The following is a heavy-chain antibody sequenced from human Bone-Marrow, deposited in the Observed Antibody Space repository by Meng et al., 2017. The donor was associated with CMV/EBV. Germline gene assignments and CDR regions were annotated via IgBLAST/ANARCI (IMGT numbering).Heavy chain of an antibody. D-gene: IGHD3-16*02. J-gene: IGHJ4*02. V-gene: IGHV4-39*07. Sequence: GSLRLSCSVSGGSISSSSYYRGWIRQPPGKGLAWIGSIYSSGSTYYNPSLKVRVTISVDTSKNQFSLKLSSGTAADRAGYYCAREEEDYIWGSYRYRGGFDYWGQGTLVTVSS. CDR3: AREEEDYIWGSYRYRGGFDY. CDR2: IYSSGST. CDR1: GGSISSSSYY.